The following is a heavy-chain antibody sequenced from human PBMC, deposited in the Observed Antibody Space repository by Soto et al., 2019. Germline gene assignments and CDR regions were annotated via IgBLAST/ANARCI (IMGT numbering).Heavy chain of an antibody. V-gene: IGHV1-69*12. D-gene: IGHD6-19*01. J-gene: IGHJ2*01. CDR2: IIPIFGTA. Sequence: QVQLVQSGAEVKKPGSSVKVSCKASGGTFSSYAISWVRQAPGQGLEWMGGIIPIFGTANYAQKFQGRVTVTADESESTAYMEQRSLLSEHTTEYFCARITIAVASIAYWYCDLWGRGTLVTVSP. CDR1: GGTFSSYA. CDR3: ARITIAVASIAYWYCDL.